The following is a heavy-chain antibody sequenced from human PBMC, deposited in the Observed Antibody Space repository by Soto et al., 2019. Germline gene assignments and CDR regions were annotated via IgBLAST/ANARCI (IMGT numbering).Heavy chain of an antibody. V-gene: IGHV3-30*18. Sequence: QVQLVDSGGGVVQPGRSLRLSCVASGFTFSSFGMHWVRQAPAKGLEWVAVISYDGSNKYYADSVKGRFTISRDNSKNTLYLQMNSLRAEDTAVYYCAKVMGVRGVTSGADYWGQGTLVTVSS. J-gene: IGHJ4*02. CDR1: GFTFSSFG. D-gene: IGHD3-10*01. CDR2: ISYDGSNK. CDR3: AKVMGVRGVTSGADY.